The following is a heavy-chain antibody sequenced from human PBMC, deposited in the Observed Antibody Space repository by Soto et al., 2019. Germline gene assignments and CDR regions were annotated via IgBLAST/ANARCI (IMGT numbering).Heavy chain of an antibody. CDR3: ARDLGQLETYYYGMDV. Sequence: SETLSLTCTVSGGSISSYYWSWIRQPPGKGLEWIGYIYYSGSTNYNPSLKSRVTISVDTSKNQFSLKLSSVTAADTAVYYCARDLGQLETYYYGMDVWGQGTTVTVSS. D-gene: IGHD1-1*01. CDR1: GGSISSYY. J-gene: IGHJ6*02. V-gene: IGHV4-59*01. CDR2: IYYSGST.